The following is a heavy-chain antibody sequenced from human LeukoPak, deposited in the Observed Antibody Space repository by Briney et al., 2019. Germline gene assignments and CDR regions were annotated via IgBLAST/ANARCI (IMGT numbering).Heavy chain of an antibody. V-gene: IGHV4-34*01. CDR1: GGSFSGYY. D-gene: IGHD6-6*01. CDR2: INHSGST. J-gene: IGHJ6*03. CDR3: ARALAARYLYYYYYYMDV. Sequence: SETLSLTCAVYGGSFSGYYWSWIRQPPGKGLEWIGEINHSGSTNYNPSLKSRVTISVDTSKNQFSLKLSSVTAADTAVYYCARALAARYLYYYYYYMDVWGKGTTVTVSS.